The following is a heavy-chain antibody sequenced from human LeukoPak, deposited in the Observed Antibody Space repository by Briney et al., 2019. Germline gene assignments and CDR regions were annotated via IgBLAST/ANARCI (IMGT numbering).Heavy chain of an antibody. CDR1: GFPFSSYW. Sequence: GGSLRLSCAASGFPFSSYWMHWVRQVPGKGLLWVSRINSDGSATIYADSVRGRFTISRDNAKNMLYLQMSGLRVDDTAVYHCASDSPYYGMDVWGQGTTVTVSS. CDR3: ASDSPYYGMDV. J-gene: IGHJ6*02. CDR2: INSDGSAT. V-gene: IGHV3-74*01.